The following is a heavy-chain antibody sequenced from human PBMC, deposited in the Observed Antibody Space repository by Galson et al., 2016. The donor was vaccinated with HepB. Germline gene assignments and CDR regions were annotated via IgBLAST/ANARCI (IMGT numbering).Heavy chain of an antibody. Sequence: SLRLSCAASGFTFTDHYMSWIRQTPVKGLEWVSYISSSGSTIYYADSVKGRFTISRDNAKNSLFMQMNSLRAEDTDVYYCARGGSYSPDFWGQGTLVTVSS. J-gene: IGHJ4*02. CDR3: ARGGSYSPDF. CDR1: GFTFTDHY. CDR2: ISSSGSTI. D-gene: IGHD1-26*01. V-gene: IGHV3-11*01.